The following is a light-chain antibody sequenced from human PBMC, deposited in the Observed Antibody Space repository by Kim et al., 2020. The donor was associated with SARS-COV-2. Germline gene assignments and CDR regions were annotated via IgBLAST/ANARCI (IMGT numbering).Light chain of an antibody. J-gene: IGKJ5*01. CDR1: QDVSSY. V-gene: IGKV1-8*01. CDR3: QQYSSYPIT. Sequence: ASTGDRVTITCRASQDVSSYLAWYQQKPGKAPNLLIYAASTWRSGVPSRFSGSRSGTDFTLTISWLQSEDFATYYCQQYSSYPITFGQGTRLEIK. CDR2: AAS.